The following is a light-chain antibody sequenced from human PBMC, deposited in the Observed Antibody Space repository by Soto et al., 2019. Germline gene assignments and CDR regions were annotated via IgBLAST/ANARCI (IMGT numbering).Light chain of an antibody. V-gene: IGLV1-51*01. Sequence: QSVLTQPPSVSAAPGQTVTISCSGRYSNIGNNPVSWYQQVPGTAPKLLIYDNNKRPSGIPDRFSVSKSGTSATLGITGLQTGDEADYYCGAWDSSLSAGVFGGGTQLTVL. J-gene: IGLJ2*01. CDR1: YSNIGNNP. CDR3: GAWDSSLSAGV. CDR2: DNN.